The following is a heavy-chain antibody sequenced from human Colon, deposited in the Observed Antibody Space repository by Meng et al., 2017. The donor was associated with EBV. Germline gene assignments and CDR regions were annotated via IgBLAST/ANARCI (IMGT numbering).Heavy chain of an antibody. D-gene: IGHD3-3*01. CDR2: ISSIGLTS. CDR3: VNYDFWSGPV. Sequence: PLVGSGGALPEPGGSLRLSCAASGFALLGHHLVWICQAPGKGLEWVSYISSIGLTSYYTASVKGRFTISRDNAGNSLYLQMKSLRAEDTAVYYCVNYDFWSGPVWGQGTLVTVSS. V-gene: IGHV3-11*01. CDR1: GFALLGHH. J-gene: IGHJ4*02.